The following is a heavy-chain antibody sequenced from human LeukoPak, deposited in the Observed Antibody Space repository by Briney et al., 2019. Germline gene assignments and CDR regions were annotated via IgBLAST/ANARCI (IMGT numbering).Heavy chain of an antibody. CDR2: INPDSGAT. D-gene: IGHD5-12*01. CDR3: AREGSSAINTNWFDP. J-gene: IGHJ5*02. CDR1: GYTFTGYY. V-gene: IGHV1-2*02. Sequence: ASVKVSCKASGYTFTGYYIHWVRPAPGQGLECMGWINPDSGATEYAQKFQGRVTMTRDTSITTAYMELNRLTSDVTAVYYCAREGSSAINTNWFDPWGQGTLVAVSS.